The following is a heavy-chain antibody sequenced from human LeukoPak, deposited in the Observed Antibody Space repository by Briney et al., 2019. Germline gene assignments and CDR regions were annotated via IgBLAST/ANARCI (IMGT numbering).Heavy chain of an antibody. V-gene: IGHV3-48*03. Sequence: QPGGSLRLSCAASGFTFSSYEMNWVRQAPGKGLEWVSYISSSCSTIYYADSVKGRFTISRDNAKNSLYLQMNSLRAEDTAVYYCVREGRSISVWCSGGSCYDFDYWGQGTLVTVSS. J-gene: IGHJ4*02. CDR1: GFTFSSYE. CDR3: VREGRSISVWCSGGSCYDFDY. CDR2: ISSSCSTI. D-gene: IGHD2-15*01.